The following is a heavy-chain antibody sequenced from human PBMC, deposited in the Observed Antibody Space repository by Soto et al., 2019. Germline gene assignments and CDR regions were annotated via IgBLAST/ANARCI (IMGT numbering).Heavy chain of an antibody. CDR2: ISAYNGNT. CDR3: ARGQYDILTGYLDY. D-gene: IGHD3-9*01. Sequence: ASVKVSCKASGYTFTSYGTSWVRQAPGQGLEWMGWISAYNGNTNCAQKLQGRVTMTTDTSTSTVYMELRSLRSDDTAVYYCARGQYDILTGYLDYWGQGTLVTVSS. J-gene: IGHJ4*02. V-gene: IGHV1-18*01. CDR1: GYTFTSYG.